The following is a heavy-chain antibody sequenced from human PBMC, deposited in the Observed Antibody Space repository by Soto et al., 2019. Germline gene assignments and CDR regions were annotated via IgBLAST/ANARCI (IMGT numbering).Heavy chain of an antibody. CDR3: ARVAVGNTYLFDY. J-gene: IGHJ4*02. Sequence: EVQLVESGGGLVKPGXSLRLSCAASGFSFSDYSMQWVRQSPGKGLEWVSSISSTSAYIFYADSVKGRFTISRDNAKSSLYLQMNSLRAEDTAVYYWARVAVGNTYLFDYWGQGTLVTVSS. CDR1: GFSFSDYS. V-gene: IGHV3-21*01. CDR2: ISSTSAYI. D-gene: IGHD1-26*01.